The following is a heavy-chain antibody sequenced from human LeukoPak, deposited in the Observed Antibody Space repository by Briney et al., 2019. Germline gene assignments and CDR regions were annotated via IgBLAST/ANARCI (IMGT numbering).Heavy chain of an antibody. CDR3: ARIARYCSSTSCQGANWFDP. CDR2: IYPGGSDT. V-gene: IGHV5-51*01. Sequence: GESLRISCKGSGYSFTSYWIGWVRQMPGKGLEWMGIIYPGGSDTRYSPSSQGQVTISADKSISTAYLQWSSLKASDTAMYYCARIARYCSSTSCQGANWFDPWGQGTLVTVSS. CDR1: GYSFTSYW. D-gene: IGHD2-2*01. J-gene: IGHJ5*02.